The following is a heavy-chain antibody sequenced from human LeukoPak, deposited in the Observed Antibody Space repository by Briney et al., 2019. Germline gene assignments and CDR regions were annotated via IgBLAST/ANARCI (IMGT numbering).Heavy chain of an antibody. CDR2: IYHSGST. J-gene: IGHJ4*02. CDR3: ARRYSNYFFDY. CDR1: GGSISSGYY. D-gene: IGHD4-11*01. Sequence: SQTLSLTCTVSGGSISSGYYWAWIRQPPGKGLEWIGNIYHSGSTYYNPSLKSRVTISVDTSKNQFSLKLSSVTAADTAVYYCARRYSNYFFDYWGQGTLVTVSS. V-gene: IGHV4-38-2*02.